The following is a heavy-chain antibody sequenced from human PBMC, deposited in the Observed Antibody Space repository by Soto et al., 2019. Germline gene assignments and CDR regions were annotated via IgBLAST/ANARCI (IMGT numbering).Heavy chain of an antibody. D-gene: IGHD3-22*01. CDR3: AKDRYLDHDSRGYLFDT. V-gene: IGHV3-23*01. CDR1: GFTFNIYA. CDR2: ISRYGDIT. J-gene: IGHJ5*02. Sequence: EVQLLESGGDLIQPGGSLRLSCAASGFTFNIYAMTWVRQAPGKGLECVSAISRYGDITYYADSVEGRFSISRDNSKNTLYLQMNSLRAEDTAVYYCAKDRYLDHDSRGYLFDTWGQGTLVTVSS.